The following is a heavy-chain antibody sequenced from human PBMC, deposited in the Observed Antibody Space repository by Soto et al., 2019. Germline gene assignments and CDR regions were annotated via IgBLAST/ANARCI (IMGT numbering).Heavy chain of an antibody. V-gene: IGHV4-61*08. CDR1: GGSISSGDYY. J-gene: IGHJ4*02. Sequence: SETLSLTCTVSGGSISSGDYYWSWIRQPPGKGLEWIGYIYYSGSTYYNPSLKSRVTISVDTSKNQFSLKLSSVTVADTAVYYCATSYGNAWYTYWGQGTQVTVS. D-gene: IGHD6-13*01. CDR2: IYYSGST. CDR3: ATSYGNAWYTY.